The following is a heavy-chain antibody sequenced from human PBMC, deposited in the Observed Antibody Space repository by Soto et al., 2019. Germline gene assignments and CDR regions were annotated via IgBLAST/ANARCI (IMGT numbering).Heavy chain of an antibody. J-gene: IGHJ4*02. V-gene: IGHV3-74*01. D-gene: IGHD2-21*01. CDR2: VNPYGTIT. Sequence: GSRRLSCAASGYTFSHYWMHWFRQAPGKGLVWVPRVNPYGTITTYADSVKGRFNISGDNSKNTLYLQMNSLGVEDTALYYCSYGTLGDKDFWAQGT. CDR3: SYGTLGDKDF. CDR1: GYTFSHYW.